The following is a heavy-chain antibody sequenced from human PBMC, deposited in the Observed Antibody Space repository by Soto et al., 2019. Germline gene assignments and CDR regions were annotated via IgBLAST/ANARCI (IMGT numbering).Heavy chain of an antibody. CDR3: VKEGSGWYSRGCLDL. Sequence: GGSLRLSCAASGHTFSNYAMNWVRQAPGKGLEWVSNISGSGDSTYYADSVKGRFTISRDNSKNTLYLQMNSLRAEDTAIYYCVKEGSGWYSRGCLDLWGRGTMVTVSS. CDR2: ISGSGDST. CDR1: GHTFSNYA. D-gene: IGHD6-19*01. J-gene: IGHJ3*01. V-gene: IGHV3-23*01.